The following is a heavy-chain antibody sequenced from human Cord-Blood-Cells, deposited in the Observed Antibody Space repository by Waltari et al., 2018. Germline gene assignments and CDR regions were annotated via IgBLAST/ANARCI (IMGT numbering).Heavy chain of an antibody. CDR2: IYYSGST. CDR1: GGSISSSSYY. Sequence: QLQLQESGPGLVKPSETLPLTCTVSGGSISSSSYYWGWIRQPPGKGLEWIGSIYYSGSTYYNPSLKSRVTISVDTSKNQFSLKLSSVTAADTAVYYCAGLPPGGSSDYWGQGTLVTVSS. V-gene: IGHV4-39*01. CDR3: AGLPPGGSSDY. J-gene: IGHJ4*02. D-gene: IGHD6-6*01.